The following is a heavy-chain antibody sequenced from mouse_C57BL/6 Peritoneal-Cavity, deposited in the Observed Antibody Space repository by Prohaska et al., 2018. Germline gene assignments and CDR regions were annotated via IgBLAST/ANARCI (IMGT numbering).Heavy chain of an antibody. CDR1: GFTFNDYY. Sequence: EVKLVESGGGLVQPGGSLSLSCAASGFTFNDYYMSWVRQPPGKALEWLGFIRNKANGYTTEYSASVKGRFTISRDNSQSIRYLQMNALRAEDSATYYCARDFDYWGQGTTLTVSS. CDR2: IRNKANGYTT. CDR3: ARDFDY. J-gene: IGHJ2*01. V-gene: IGHV7-3*01.